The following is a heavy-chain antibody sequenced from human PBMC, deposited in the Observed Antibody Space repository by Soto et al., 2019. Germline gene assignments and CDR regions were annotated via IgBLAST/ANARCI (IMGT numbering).Heavy chain of an antibody. CDR3: TRARGYYYEYYFDY. CDR2: IWDDRSNK. CDR1: GFTFSSYG. V-gene: IGHV3-33*01. D-gene: IGHD3-22*01. Sequence: QVQLVESGGGVVQPGRSLRLSCAASGFTFSSYGMHWVRQAPGKGLEWVAVIWDDRSNKYYADSVNGRFTISRDNSKNTLNLQINSLRADDTAVYYCTRARGYYYEYYFDYWGQGTLVTVSS. J-gene: IGHJ4*02.